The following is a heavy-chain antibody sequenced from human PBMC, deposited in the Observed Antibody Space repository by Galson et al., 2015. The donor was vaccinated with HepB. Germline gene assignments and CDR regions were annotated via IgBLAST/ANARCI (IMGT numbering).Heavy chain of an antibody. CDR1: GYTFNIYP. D-gene: IGHD3-10*01. Sequence: SVKVSCKASGYTFNIYPMHWVRQTPGQRLEWMGWINVANGNTKYSQKFQGRVTITRDTSASTVYMDLTSLRSEDTAVYYCARERFGSRGVSMIRGSMKGPYYWGQGALVTVSS. CDR3: ARERFGSRGVSMIRGSMKGPYY. V-gene: IGHV1-3*01. CDR2: INVANGNT. J-gene: IGHJ4*02.